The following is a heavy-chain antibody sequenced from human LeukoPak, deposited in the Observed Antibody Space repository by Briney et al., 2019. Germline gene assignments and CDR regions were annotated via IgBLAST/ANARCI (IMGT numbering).Heavy chain of an antibody. V-gene: IGHV1-69*05. J-gene: IGHJ3*02. Sequence: SVKVSCKASGGTFSSYAISWVRQAPGQGLEWMGGIIPIFGTANYAQKFQGRVTITTDESTSTAYMELSSLRSEDTAVYYCARNSLYDSSAPDAFDIWGQGTMVTVSS. CDR1: GGTFSSYA. CDR2: IIPIFGTA. CDR3: ARNSLYDSSAPDAFDI. D-gene: IGHD3-22*01.